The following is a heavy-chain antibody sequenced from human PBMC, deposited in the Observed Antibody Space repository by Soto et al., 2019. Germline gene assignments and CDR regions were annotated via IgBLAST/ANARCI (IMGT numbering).Heavy chain of an antibody. CDR2: IYYSGNT. Sequence: PSETLSLTCTVSGGSISSSSFYWGWIRQPPGKGLEWIGSIYYSGNTYYNPSLKSRVTLSVDTSKNQFSLKLSSVTAADTAAYYCANQITTVTTPFLAYGGQGTLVPVSS. CDR3: ANQITTVTTPFLAY. J-gene: IGHJ4*02. D-gene: IGHD4-17*01. V-gene: IGHV4-39*01. CDR1: GGSISSSSFY.